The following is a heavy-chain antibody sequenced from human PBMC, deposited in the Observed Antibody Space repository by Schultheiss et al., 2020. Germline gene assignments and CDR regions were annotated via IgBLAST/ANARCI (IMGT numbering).Heavy chain of an antibody. Sequence: GGSLRLSCTASGFTFGDYAMSWFRQAPGKGLEWVGFIRSKAYGGTTEYAASVKGRFTISRDDSKNTLYLQMNSLKTEDTAVYYCTTDPPTLGAYWGQGTLVTVSS. J-gene: IGHJ4*02. CDR3: TTDPPTLGAY. CDR1: GFTFGDYA. D-gene: IGHD4/OR15-4a*01. V-gene: IGHV3-49*03. CDR2: IRSKAYGGTT.